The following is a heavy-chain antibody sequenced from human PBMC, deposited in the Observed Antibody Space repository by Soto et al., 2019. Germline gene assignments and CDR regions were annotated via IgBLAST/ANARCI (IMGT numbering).Heavy chain of an antibody. CDR3: ARDVTPPDY. J-gene: IGHJ4*02. V-gene: IGHV1-18*01. Sequence: QVQLVQSGAEVKKPGASVKVSCKASGYTFSSYVISWVRQAPGQGLEWMGWISAYNGNTKYAQKLQXSXTVXTDTSTSTAYMELRSLRSDDTAVYYCARDVTPPDYWGQGTLVTVSS. CDR1: GYTFSSYV. CDR2: ISAYNGNT.